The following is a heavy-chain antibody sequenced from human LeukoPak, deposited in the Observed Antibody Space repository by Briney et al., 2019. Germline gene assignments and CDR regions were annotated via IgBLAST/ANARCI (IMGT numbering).Heavy chain of an antibody. CDR2: IYTSGST. J-gene: IGHJ3*02. CDR1: GGSISSYY. Sequence: SETLSLTCTVSGGSISSYYWSWIRQPPGKGLEWIGYIYTSGSTNYNPSLKSRVTISVDTSKNQFSLKLSSVTAADTAVYYCARSSFGVVIISAFDIWGQGTMVTASS. CDR3: ARSSFGVVIISAFDI. D-gene: IGHD3-3*01. V-gene: IGHV4-4*09.